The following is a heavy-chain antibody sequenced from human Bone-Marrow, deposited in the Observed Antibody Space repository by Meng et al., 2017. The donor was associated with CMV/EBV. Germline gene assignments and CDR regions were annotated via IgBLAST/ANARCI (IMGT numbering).Heavy chain of an antibody. J-gene: IGHJ5*01. CDR1: GGTFSSYA. CDR2: IIPILGIA. Sequence: SVKVSCKASGGTFSSYAISWVRQAPGQGLEWMGGIIPILGIANYAQKFQGRVTITTDESTSTAYMELSSLRSEDTAVYYCARELQDWFDPWGQGPLATVSS. D-gene: IGHD4-11*01. V-gene: IGHV1-69*10. CDR3: ARELQDWFDP.